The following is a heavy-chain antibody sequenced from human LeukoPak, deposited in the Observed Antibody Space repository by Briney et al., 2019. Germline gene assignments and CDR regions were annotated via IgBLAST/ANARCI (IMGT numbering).Heavy chain of an antibody. Sequence: SETLSLTCTVSSGSISSSSYYWGWIRQPPGKGLEWIGSIHYSGSTYYNPSLKSRVTISVDTSKNQFSLNLSSVTAADTAVYCCARDVAGPTGGVDYWGQGTLVTVSS. D-gene: IGHD2-8*02. J-gene: IGHJ4*02. V-gene: IGHV4-39*02. CDR2: IHYSGST. CDR1: SGSISSSSYY. CDR3: ARDVAGPTGGVDY.